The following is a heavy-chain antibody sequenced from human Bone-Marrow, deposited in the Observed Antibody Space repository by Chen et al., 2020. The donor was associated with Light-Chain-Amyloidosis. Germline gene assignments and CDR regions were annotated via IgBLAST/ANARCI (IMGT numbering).Heavy chain of an antibody. J-gene: IGHJ4*02. Sequence: EVQLVQSGAEVKKPGATVKISCKVSGYTFTDYYMHWVQQAPGKGLEWMGLVDPEDGETIYAEKFQGRVTITADTSTDTAYMELSSLRSEDTAVYYCATTARQPYYYDSSGYPPSDYWGQGTLVTVSS. CDR2: VDPEDGET. V-gene: IGHV1-69-2*01. CDR3: ATTARQPYYYDSSGYPPSDY. CDR1: GYTFTDYY. D-gene: IGHD3-22*01.